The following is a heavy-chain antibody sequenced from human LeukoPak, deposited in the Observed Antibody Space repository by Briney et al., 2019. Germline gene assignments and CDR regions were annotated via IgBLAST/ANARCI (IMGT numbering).Heavy chain of an antibody. CDR2: MNPNSGNT. Sequence: GASVKVSCKASGYTFTSYDINWVRQATGQGLEWMGWMNPNSGNTGYAQKFQGRVTMTRNTSISTAYMELSSLRSEDTAVYYCARVRDSSLDGHWFDPWGQGTPVTVSS. V-gene: IGHV1-8*01. CDR3: ARVRDSSLDGHWFDP. D-gene: IGHD6-6*01. J-gene: IGHJ5*02. CDR1: GYTFTSYD.